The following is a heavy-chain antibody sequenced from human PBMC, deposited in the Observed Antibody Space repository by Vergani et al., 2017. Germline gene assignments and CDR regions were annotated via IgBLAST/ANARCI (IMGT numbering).Heavy chain of an antibody. V-gene: IGHV3-20*04. CDR2: TNWDGSIT. J-gene: IGHJ5*02. Sequence: EVQLVESGGGVVRPGGSLRLSCAASGFIFDDFGMNWVRQAPGKGLKWVSGTNWDGSITDYADSVKGRVTISRDNAKNSLYLQMNSLRAEDTALYYCARGSRYFDMSVCYGWFDPWGQGTLVTVSS. D-gene: IGHD3-3*01. CDR1: GFIFDDFG. CDR3: ARGSRYFDMSVCYGWFDP.